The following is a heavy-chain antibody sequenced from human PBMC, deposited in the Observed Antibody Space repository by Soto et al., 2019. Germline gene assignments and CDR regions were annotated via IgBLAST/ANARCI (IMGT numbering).Heavy chain of an antibody. CDR1: GFTFSSYG. Sequence: RRSCAASGFTFSSYGMHWVRQAPGKGLEWVAVIWYDGSNKYYADSVKGRFTISRDNSKNTLYLQMNSLRAEDTAVYYCASGGNGGYDAFDIWGQGTMVTVSS. CDR3: ASGGNGGYDAFDI. J-gene: IGHJ3*02. V-gene: IGHV3-33*01. D-gene: IGHD2-15*01. CDR2: IWYDGSNK.